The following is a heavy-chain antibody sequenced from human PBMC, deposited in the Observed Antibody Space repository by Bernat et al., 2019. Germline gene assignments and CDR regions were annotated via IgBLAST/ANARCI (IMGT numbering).Heavy chain of an antibody. Sequence: EVQLLESGGGLVRPGGSLRLSCAASGFTFSSYAMSWVRQAPGKGLEWVSAISGSGGSTYYADSVKGRFTISRDNSKNTVYLQMKSLSAEDTAIYYCAKQLGYCSDGTCYFDYWGQGTLVTVSS. CDR3: AKQLGYCSDGTCYFDY. CDR1: GFTFSSYA. J-gene: IGHJ4*02. D-gene: IGHD2-15*01. CDR2: ISGSGGST. V-gene: IGHV3-23*01.